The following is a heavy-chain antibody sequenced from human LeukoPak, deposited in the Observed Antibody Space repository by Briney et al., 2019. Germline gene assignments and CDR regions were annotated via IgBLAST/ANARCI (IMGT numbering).Heavy chain of an antibody. V-gene: IGHV1-69*04. CDR2: IIPILGIT. D-gene: IGHD2-2*01. Sequence: SVKVSCKASGGTFSTYAISWMRQAPGQGLEWMGRIIPILGITNYAQKFQGRVTITADKSTTTASMELSSLRSEDTAVYYCARGGYCSSTSCPSDFWGQGTLVTVSS. J-gene: IGHJ4*02. CDR1: GGTFSTYA. CDR3: ARGGYCSSTSCPSDF.